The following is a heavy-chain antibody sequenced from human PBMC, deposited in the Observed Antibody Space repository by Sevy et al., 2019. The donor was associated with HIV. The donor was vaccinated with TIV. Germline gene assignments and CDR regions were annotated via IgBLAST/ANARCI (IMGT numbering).Heavy chain of an antibody. Sequence: ASVKVSCKASGYTFTGYYMHWVRQAPGQGLEWMGWINPNSGGTNYAQKFQGRVTMTRDTSISTAYMELSRLRSADTAVYYCARDGSTVASTEYFDLWGRGTMVTVSS. V-gene: IGHV1-2*02. CDR2: INPNSGGT. D-gene: IGHD6-19*01. CDR3: ARDGSTVASTEYFDL. CDR1: GYTFTGYY. J-gene: IGHJ2*01.